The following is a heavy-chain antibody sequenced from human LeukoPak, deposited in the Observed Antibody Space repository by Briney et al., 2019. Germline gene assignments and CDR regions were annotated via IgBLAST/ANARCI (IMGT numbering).Heavy chain of an antibody. CDR1: GYTFTSYA. CDR3: ARDFIRRLPIVVVTKPRGENWFDP. D-gene: IGHD3-22*01. CDR2: INAGNGNT. V-gene: IGHV1-3*01. J-gene: IGHJ5*02. Sequence: ASVKVSCKASGYTFTSYAMHWVRQAPGQRLEWMGWINAGNGNTKYLQKFQGRVTITRDTSASTAYMELSSLRSEDTAVYYCARDFIRRLPIVVVTKPRGENWFDPWGQGTLVTVSS.